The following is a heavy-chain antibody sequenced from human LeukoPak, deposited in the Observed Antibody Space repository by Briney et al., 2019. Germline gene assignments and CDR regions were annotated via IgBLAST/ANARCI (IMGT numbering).Heavy chain of an antibody. J-gene: IGHJ6*03. CDR3: TKELHVAVAVADYYYFYMDV. D-gene: IGHD6-19*01. V-gene: IGHV3-23*01. CDR2: INGCANTT. Sequence: TGGFLRLSCAASGFAFSSFAMGWVRQSPGKGLEWLSTINGCANTTFYADSVKGRFTISRANSKNTLYLHMDGLRPDDTAIYYCTKELHVAVAVADYYYFYMDVWGRGTAVSVSS. CDR1: GFAFSSFA.